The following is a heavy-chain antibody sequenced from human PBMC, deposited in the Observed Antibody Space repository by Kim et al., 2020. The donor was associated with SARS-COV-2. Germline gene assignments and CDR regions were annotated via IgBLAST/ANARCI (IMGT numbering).Heavy chain of an antibody. V-gene: IGHV4-31*03. Sequence: SETLSLTCTVSGGSISSGGYYWSWIRQHPGKGLEWIGYIYYSGSTYYNPSLKSRVTISVDTSKNQFSLKLSSVTAADTAVYYCARGVKDYYDSSGNWFDPWGQGTLVTVSS. CDR1: GGSISSGGYY. CDR2: IYYSGST. J-gene: IGHJ5*02. CDR3: ARGVKDYYDSSGNWFDP. D-gene: IGHD3-22*01.